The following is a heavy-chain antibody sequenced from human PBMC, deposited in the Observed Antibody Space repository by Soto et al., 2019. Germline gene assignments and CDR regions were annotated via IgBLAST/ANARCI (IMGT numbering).Heavy chain of an antibody. CDR2: IYYSGST. CDR3: ARATVTTLLGYYYYYYMDV. D-gene: IGHD4-4*01. V-gene: IGHV4-59*01. J-gene: IGHJ6*03. Sequence: QVQLQESGPGLVKPSETLSLTCTVSGGSISSYYWSWIRQPPGKGLEWIGYIYYSGSTNYNPSLKSRVTISVDTSKNQFSLKLSSVTAADTAVYYCARATVTTLLGYYYYYYMDVWGKGTTVTVSS. CDR1: GGSISSYY.